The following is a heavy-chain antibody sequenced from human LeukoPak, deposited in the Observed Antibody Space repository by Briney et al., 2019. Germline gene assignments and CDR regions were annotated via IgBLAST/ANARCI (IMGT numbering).Heavy chain of an antibody. V-gene: IGHV4-4*02. CDR1: GGSISSSNW. J-gene: IGHJ4*02. CDR2: IYHSGST. Sequence: SETLSLTCAVSGGSISSSNWWSWVRQPPGKGLGWIGEIYHSGSTNYNPSLKSRVTISVDKSKNQFSLKLSSVTAADTAVYYCARVDYGDYRFDYWGQGTLVTVSS. D-gene: IGHD4-17*01. CDR3: ARVDYGDYRFDY.